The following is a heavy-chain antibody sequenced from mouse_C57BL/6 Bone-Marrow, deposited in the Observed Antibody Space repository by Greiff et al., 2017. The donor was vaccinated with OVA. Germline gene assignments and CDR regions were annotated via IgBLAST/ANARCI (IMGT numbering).Heavy chain of an antibody. Sequence: EVQRVESGGGLVKPGGSLKLSCAASGFTFSDYGMHWVRQAPEKGLEWVAYISSGSSTIYYADTVKGRFTISRDNAKNTLFLQMTSLRSEDTAMYYCARAYYGSSSHCWFDVWGTGTTVTVSS. V-gene: IGHV5-17*01. CDR3: ARAYYGSSSHCWFDV. J-gene: IGHJ1*03. CDR2: ISSGSSTI. CDR1: GFTFSDYG. D-gene: IGHD1-1*01.